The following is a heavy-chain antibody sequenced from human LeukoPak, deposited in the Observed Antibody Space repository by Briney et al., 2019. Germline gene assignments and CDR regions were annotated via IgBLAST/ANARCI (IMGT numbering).Heavy chain of an antibody. J-gene: IGHJ6*02. CDR1: GGTFSSYA. D-gene: IGHD2-15*01. CDR2: IIPIFGTA. V-gene: IGHV1-69*13. CDR3: ARSYCSGGSCYRPGDYYYYYGMDV. Sequence: SVKVSCKASGGTFSSYAISWVRQAPGQGLEWMGGIIPIFGTANYEQKFQGRVTITADESTSTAYMELSSLRSEDTAVYYCARSYCSGGSCYRPGDYYYYYGMDVWGQGTTVTVSS.